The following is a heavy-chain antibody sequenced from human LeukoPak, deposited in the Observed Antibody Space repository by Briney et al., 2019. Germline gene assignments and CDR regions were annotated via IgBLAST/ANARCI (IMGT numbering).Heavy chain of an antibody. Sequence: VKVSCKASGYTFSSYGINWVRQAPGQGLEWMGWINAYNGNTNYAEKLQGRVTMTTDTSTSTAYMELRSLRSDDTAVYYCARSYPFDYWGQGTLVTVSS. CDR2: INAYNGNT. D-gene: IGHD1-26*01. J-gene: IGHJ4*02. V-gene: IGHV1-18*01. CDR3: ARSYPFDY. CDR1: GYTFSSYG.